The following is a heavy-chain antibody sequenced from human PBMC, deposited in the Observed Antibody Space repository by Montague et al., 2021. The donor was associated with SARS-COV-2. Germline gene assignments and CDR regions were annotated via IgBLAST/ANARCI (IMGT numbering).Heavy chain of an antibody. V-gene: IGHV4-61*02. CDR1: GGSINTGGYY. CDR2: IYSSGST. J-gene: IGHJ2*01. Sequence: TLSLTCSVSGGSINTGGYYWNWIRQSAGKGLEWIGRIYSSGSTNSRPSLKSRVTISLDTSKNQFSLWLSSVTAADTAVYYCVRVPGYTSFTPCYFDLWGPGTLVTVSS. D-gene: IGHD3-10*01. CDR3: VRVPGYTSFTPCYFDL.